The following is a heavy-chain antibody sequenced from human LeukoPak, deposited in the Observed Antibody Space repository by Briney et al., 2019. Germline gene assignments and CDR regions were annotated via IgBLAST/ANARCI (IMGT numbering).Heavy chain of an antibody. J-gene: IGHJ4*02. D-gene: IGHD1-26*01. CDR3: ARDWGMGATKSFDY. Sequence: GGSLRLSCAASGFTFSDYYMSWIRQAPGKGLEWVSYISSSGSTIYYADSVKGRFTISRDNAKNSLCLQMNSLRAEDTAVYYCARDWGMGATKSFDYWGQGTLVTVSS. V-gene: IGHV3-11*01. CDR1: GFTFSDYY. CDR2: ISSSGSTI.